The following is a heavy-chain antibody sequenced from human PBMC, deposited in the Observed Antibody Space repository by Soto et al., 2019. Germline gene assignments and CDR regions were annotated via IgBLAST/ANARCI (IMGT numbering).Heavy chain of an antibody. CDR1: GGSFSGYY. CDR3: ARGSEKEYSSSWYGLGTNWFDP. D-gene: IGHD6-13*01. V-gene: IGHV4-34*01. J-gene: IGHJ5*02. CDR2: INHSGST. Sequence: PSETLSLTCAVYGGSFSGYYWSWIRQPLGKGLEWIGEINHSGSTNYNPSLKSRVTISVDTSKNQFSLKLSSVTAADTAVYYCARGSEKEYSSSWYGLGTNWFDPWGQGTLVTVSS.